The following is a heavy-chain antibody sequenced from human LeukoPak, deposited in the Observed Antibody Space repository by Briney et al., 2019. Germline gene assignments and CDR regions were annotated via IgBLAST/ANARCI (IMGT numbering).Heavy chain of an antibody. CDR2: ISAYNGNT. Sequence: ASVTVSCKASGYTFTSYGISWVRQAPGQGLEWMGWISAYNGNTNYAQKLQGRVTMTTDTSTSTAYMELRSLRSDDTAVYYCARAYSYYYDSSGYYIDWGQGTLVTVSS. D-gene: IGHD3-22*01. CDR3: ARAYSYYYDSSGYYID. J-gene: IGHJ4*02. CDR1: GYTFTSYG. V-gene: IGHV1-18*01.